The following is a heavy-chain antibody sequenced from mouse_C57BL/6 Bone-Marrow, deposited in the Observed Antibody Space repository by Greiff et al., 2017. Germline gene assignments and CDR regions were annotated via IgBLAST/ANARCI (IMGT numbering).Heavy chain of an antibody. CDR1: GYTFTDYY. V-gene: IGHV1-26*01. D-gene: IGHD2-4*01. Sequence: EVQLQQSGPELVKPGASVKISCKASGYTFTDYYMNWVKQSHGKSLEWIGDINPNNGGTSYNQKFKGKATLTVDKSSSTAYMELRSLTSEDSAVYYCARWGDYDTFAYWGQGTLVTVSA. CDR3: ARWGDYDTFAY. J-gene: IGHJ3*01. CDR2: INPNNGGT.